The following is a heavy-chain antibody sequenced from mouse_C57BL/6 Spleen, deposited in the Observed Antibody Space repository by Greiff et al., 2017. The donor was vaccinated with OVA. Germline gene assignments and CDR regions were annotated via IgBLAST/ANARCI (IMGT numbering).Heavy chain of an antibody. CDR2: ISYSGST. V-gene: IGHV3-8*01. CDR3: ARFPYYYGSSSYAMDY. J-gene: IGHJ4*01. CDR1: GYSITSDY. Sequence: EVKLQESGPGLAKPSQTLSLPCSVTGYSITSDYWNWIRKFPGNKLEYMGYISYSGSTYYNPSLKSRISITRDTSKNQYYLQLNSVTTEDTATYYCARFPYYYGSSSYAMDYWGQGTSVTVSS. D-gene: IGHD1-1*01.